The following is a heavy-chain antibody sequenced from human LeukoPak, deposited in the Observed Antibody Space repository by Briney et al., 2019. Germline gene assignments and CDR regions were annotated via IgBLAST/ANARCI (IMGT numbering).Heavy chain of an antibody. D-gene: IGHD3-9*01. J-gene: IGHJ6*02. CDR2: ISSSSSTI. CDR3: ARGPELRYLNWLSQYNYYYGLDV. CDR1: GFTFSSYS. Sequence: GGSLRLSCAASGFTFSSYSMNWVRQAPGKGLEWVSYISSSSSTIYYADSVKGRFTISRDNAKNSLYLQMNSLRAEDTAVYYCARGPELRYLNWLSQYNYYYGLDVWGQGTTVTVSS. V-gene: IGHV3-48*04.